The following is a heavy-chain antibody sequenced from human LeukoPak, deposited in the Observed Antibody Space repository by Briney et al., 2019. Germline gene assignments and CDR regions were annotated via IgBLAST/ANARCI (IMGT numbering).Heavy chain of an antibody. V-gene: IGHV4-59*08. Sequence: SETLSLTCTVSGGSISSYYWSWIRQPPGKGLEWIGYIYYSGSTNYNPSLKSRVTISVDTSKNQFSLKPSSVTAADTAVYYCARHPNSGSYGMDVWGQGTTVTVSS. D-gene: IGHD1-26*01. CDR2: IYYSGST. J-gene: IGHJ6*02. CDR1: GGSISSYY. CDR3: ARHPNSGSYGMDV.